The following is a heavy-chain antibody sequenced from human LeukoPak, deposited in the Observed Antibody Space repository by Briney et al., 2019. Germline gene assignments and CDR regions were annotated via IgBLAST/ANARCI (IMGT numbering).Heavy chain of an antibody. D-gene: IGHD3-16*01. CDR1: GFTFSSYA. V-gene: IGHV3-7*01. CDR3: ARPAYTAAYDL. Sequence: GGSLRLSCAASGFTFSSYAMSWVRQAPGKGLEWVANMKGDGSEIHYVDSVKGRFTISRDNAKNLLYLQMNSLRAEDTALYYCARPAYTAAYDLWGRGTLVTVSS. CDR2: MKGDGSEI. J-gene: IGHJ2*01.